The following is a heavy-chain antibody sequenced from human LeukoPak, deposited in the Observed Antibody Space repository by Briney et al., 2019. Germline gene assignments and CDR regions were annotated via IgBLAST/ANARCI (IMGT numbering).Heavy chain of an antibody. D-gene: IGHD6-6*01. Sequence: GGSLRLSCAASGFTFGSYAMSWVRQAPGKGLEWVSAISGSGGNTYYADSVRGRFTISRDNSKNTLYLQMNSLRAEDTAVYYCASLHTMSSSVPWGQGTLVTVSS. CDR1: GFTFGSYA. CDR3: ASLHTMSSSVP. CDR2: ISGSGGNT. V-gene: IGHV3-23*01. J-gene: IGHJ4*02.